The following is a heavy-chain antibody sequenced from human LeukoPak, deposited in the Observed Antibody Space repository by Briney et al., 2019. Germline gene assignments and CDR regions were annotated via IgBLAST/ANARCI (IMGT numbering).Heavy chain of an antibody. V-gene: IGHV4-59*01. J-gene: IGHJ4*02. Sequence: SETLSLTCTVSGGSISSYYWSWIRQPPGKGLEWIGYIYYGGSTNYNPSLKSRVTISVDTSKNQFSLKLSSVTAADTAVYYCARESYYYDNPFIDYWGQGTLVTVSS. CDR1: GGSISSYY. CDR3: ARESYYYDNPFIDY. CDR2: IYYGGST. D-gene: IGHD3-22*01.